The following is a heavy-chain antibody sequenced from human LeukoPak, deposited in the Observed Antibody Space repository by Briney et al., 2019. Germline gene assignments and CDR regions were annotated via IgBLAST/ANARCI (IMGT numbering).Heavy chain of an antibody. CDR1: GFTFSSYS. CDR3: ARDKTSFTIGHAFDP. Sequence: GGSLRLSCAASGFTFSSYSMNGVRQAPGKGLEWVSSISSSSSYIYYADSVKGRFTISKDNAKNSLYLQMNSLRAEDTAVYYCARDKTSFTIGHAFDPWGQGTLVTVSS. CDR2: ISSSSSYI. V-gene: IGHV3-21*01. J-gene: IGHJ5*02. D-gene: IGHD3-3*01.